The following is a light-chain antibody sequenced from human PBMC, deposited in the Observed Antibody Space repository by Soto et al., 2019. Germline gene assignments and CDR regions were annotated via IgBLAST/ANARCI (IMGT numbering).Light chain of an antibody. V-gene: IGLV8-61*01. Sequence: QTVVTQEPSFSVSPGGTVTLTCGLSSGSVSTSYYPSWYQQTPGQAPRTLIYSTNTRSSGVPDRFSGSILENKAALTITGAQADDESDYYCVLYMGSDAVFGGGTQLTVL. CDR1: SGSVSTSYY. J-gene: IGLJ2*01. CDR2: STN. CDR3: VLYMGSDAV.